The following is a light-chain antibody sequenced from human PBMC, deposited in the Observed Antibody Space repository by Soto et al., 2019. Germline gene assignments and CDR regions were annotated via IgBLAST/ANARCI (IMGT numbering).Light chain of an antibody. Sequence: EIVLTQSPGTLSLSPGERATLSCRASQSVSSNYLAWYQQKAGQAPRLLIYGSSSRATGIPDRFSGSGSGTDFTLAISRLEPEDFAVYFCQQYHTSPYTFGQGTKLEI. CDR3: QQYHTSPYT. V-gene: IGKV3-20*01. CDR1: QSVSSNY. CDR2: GSS. J-gene: IGKJ2*01.